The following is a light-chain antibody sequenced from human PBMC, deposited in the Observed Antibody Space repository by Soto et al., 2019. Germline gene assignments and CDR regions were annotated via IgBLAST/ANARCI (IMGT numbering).Light chain of an antibody. CDR3: QKYNSAPLT. V-gene: IGKV1-27*01. Sequence: DVQMTQSPSSLSAFVGDRVTITCRASHGIAPYLAWFQQKPGKVPKLLIYATSTLQSGVPSRFSGSGSGTDFTLTIRSLQPEDVGTYYCQKYNSAPLTFGGGTKVEIK. CDR2: ATS. J-gene: IGKJ4*01. CDR1: HGIAPY.